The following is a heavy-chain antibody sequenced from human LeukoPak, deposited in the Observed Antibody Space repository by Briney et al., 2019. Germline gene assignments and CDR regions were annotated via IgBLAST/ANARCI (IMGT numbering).Heavy chain of an antibody. D-gene: IGHD6-6*01. CDR3: ARDNPVPV. V-gene: IGHV4-39*02. CDR2: IYSSGST. CDR1: GGSISSSYYY. Sequence: PSETLSLTCTVSGGSISSSYYYWGWIRQPPGKGLEWIGSIYSSGSTYYNPSLKSRVTISVDTSKNHFSLNLSSMTAADTAVYYCARDNPVPVWGQGALVTVSS. J-gene: IGHJ4*02.